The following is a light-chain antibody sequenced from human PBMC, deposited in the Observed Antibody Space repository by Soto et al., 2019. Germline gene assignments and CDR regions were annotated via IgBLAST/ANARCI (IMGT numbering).Light chain of an antibody. CDR1: QSICSY. CDR2: AAS. J-gene: IGKJ1*01. V-gene: IGKV1-39*01. CDR3: QQSYSTPWT. Sequence: DIQMTQSPSSLSASVGDRVTITCRASQSICSYLNWYQQKPGKAPKLLIYAASSLQSGVPSRFSGSGSGTDFTLTISSLQPEDFATYYCQQSYSTPWTFGQGTKV.